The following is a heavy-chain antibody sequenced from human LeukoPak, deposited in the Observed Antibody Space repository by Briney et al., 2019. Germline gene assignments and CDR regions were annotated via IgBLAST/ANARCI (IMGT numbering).Heavy chain of an antibody. D-gene: IGHD3-10*01. CDR3: ATHSGVLLWFGAVSTDY. Sequence: LSLTCTVSGGSLSGHFWSWFRRPPGKGLEWVSAISGSGGSTYYADSVKGRFTISRDNSKNTLYLQMNSLRAEDTAVYYCATHSGVLLWFGAVSTDYWGQGTLVTVSS. CDR2: ISGSGGST. V-gene: IGHV3-23*01. J-gene: IGHJ4*02. CDR1: GGSLSGHF.